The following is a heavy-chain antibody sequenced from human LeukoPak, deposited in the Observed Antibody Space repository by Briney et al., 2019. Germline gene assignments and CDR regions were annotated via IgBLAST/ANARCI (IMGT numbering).Heavy chain of an antibody. D-gene: IGHD6-19*01. J-gene: IGHJ4*02. CDR1: GFTFSSYA. CDR3: AKGYSAGWSQYFDY. Sequence: PGGSLRLSCAASGFTFSSYAMSWVRQAPGKGLEWVSAISGSGGSTYYADSVKGRFTISRDNSKNTLYLQVSSLRAEDTAVYYCAKGYSAGWSQYFDYWGQGTLVTVSS. CDR2: ISGSGGST. V-gene: IGHV3-23*01.